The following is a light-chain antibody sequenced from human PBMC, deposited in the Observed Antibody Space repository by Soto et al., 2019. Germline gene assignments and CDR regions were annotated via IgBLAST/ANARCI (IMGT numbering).Light chain of an antibody. J-gene: IGLJ7*01. Sequence: QAVGTQEPSLTVSPGGTVTLTCGSSTGAVTSGHYPYWFQQKPGQAPRTLIYDTSNKHSWTPARFSGSLLGGKAALTLSGAQPEDEAEYYCLLSYSGGRAVFGGGNQLTV. CDR2: DTS. CDR1: TGAVTSGHY. CDR3: LLSYSGGRAV. V-gene: IGLV7-46*01.